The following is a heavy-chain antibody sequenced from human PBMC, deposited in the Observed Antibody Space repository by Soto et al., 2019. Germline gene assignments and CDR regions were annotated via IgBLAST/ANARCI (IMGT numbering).Heavy chain of an antibody. Sequence: SETLSLTCTVSGDSIGSRSYYWGWVRQPPGKGLEWIGSIHDSGTTFYNPSLKSRVPISGDPSKSQFYLTMNSVTAADTAVYYFPTSGADKPGISFDPWAQGTLVPVSS. D-gene: IGHD1-20*01. V-gene: IGHV4-39*01. CDR1: GDSIGSRSYY. J-gene: IGHJ5*02. CDR3: PTSGADKPGISFDP. CDR2: IHDSGTT.